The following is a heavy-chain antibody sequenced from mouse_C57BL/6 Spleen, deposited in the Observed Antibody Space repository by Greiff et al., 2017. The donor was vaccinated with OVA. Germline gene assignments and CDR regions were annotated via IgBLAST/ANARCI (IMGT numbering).Heavy chain of an antibody. J-gene: IGHJ3*01. CDR3: ARHYYGSSWEIAY. V-gene: IGHV1-54*01. CDR2: INPGSGGT. Sequence: VQLQESGAELVRPGTSVKVSCKASGYAFTNYLIEWVKQRPGQGLEWIGVINPGSGGTNYNEKFKGKATLTADKSSSTASMQLSSLTSEDSAVYVCARHYYGSSWEIAYWGQGTLVTVSA. D-gene: IGHD1-1*01. CDR1: GYAFTNYL.